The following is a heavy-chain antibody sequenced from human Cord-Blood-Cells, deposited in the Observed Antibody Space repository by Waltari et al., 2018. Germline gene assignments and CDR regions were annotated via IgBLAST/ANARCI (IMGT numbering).Heavy chain of an antibody. Sequence: QVQLVQSGAAVKKPGSSVKVSCKASGGTFSSYAISWVRQAPGQGLEWMGRIIPILGIANYAQKFQGRVTITADKSTTTAYMELSSLRSEDTAVYYCARDAVTSDAFDIWGQGTMVTVSS. V-gene: IGHV1-69*09. J-gene: IGHJ3*02. CDR3: ARDAVTSDAFDI. CDR1: GGTFSSYA. D-gene: IGHD4-17*01. CDR2: IIPILGIA.